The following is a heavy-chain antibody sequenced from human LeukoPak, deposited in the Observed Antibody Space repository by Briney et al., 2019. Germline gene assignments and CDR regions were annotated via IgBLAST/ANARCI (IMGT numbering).Heavy chain of an antibody. V-gene: IGHV4-4*08. CDR1: GASITSDY. CDR2: VYHSGIT. D-gene: IGHD3-22*01. CDR3: AKVVHDGYGDY. J-gene: IGHJ4*02. Sequence: SETLSLTFSVPGASITSDYWSWIRKPPGKGLEWIGYVYHSGITKYNPSLNSRVTISMDTSRNLFSLKLTPVTAEDTAIYYCAKVVHDGYGDYWGQGTLVTVSS.